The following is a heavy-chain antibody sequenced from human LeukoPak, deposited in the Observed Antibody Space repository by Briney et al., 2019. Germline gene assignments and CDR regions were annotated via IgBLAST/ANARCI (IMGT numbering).Heavy chain of an antibody. D-gene: IGHD1-1*01. CDR1: GFTFSSYS. CDR2: ISSSSSYI. V-gene: IGHV3-21*01. CDR3: ARNDKNYYYYYGMDV. Sequence: GGSLRLSCAASGFTFSSYSMNWVRQAPGKGLEWVSSISSSSSYIYYADSVKGRFIISRDNAKNSLYLQMNSLRAEDTAVYYCARNDKNYYYYYGMDVWGQGTTVTVSS. J-gene: IGHJ6*02.